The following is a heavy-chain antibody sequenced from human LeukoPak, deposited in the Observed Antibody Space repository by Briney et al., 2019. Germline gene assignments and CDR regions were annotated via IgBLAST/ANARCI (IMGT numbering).Heavy chain of an antibody. CDR1: GYSISSGYY. CDR3: AGFRPYYFDY. CDR2: IYHSGST. V-gene: IGHV4-38-2*02. J-gene: IGHJ4*02. Sequence: PSQTLSLTCTVSGYSISSGYYWGWIRPPPGKGLEWIGSIYHSGSTYYNPSLKSRVTISVDTSKNQFSLKLSSVTAADTAVYYCAGFRPYYFDYWGQGTLVTVSS.